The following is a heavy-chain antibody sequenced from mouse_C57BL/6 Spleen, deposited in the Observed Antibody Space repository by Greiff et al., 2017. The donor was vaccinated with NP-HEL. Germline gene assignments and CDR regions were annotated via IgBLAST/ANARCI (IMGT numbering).Heavy chain of an antibody. D-gene: IGHD2-10*02. CDR2: IYPGNSDT. V-gene: IGHV1-5*01. Sequence: EVQLQQSGTVLARPGASVKMSCKTSGYTFTSYWMHWVKQRPGQGLEWIGAIYPGNSDTSYNQKFNGKAKLTAVTSASTAYMELSSLTNEDSAVYYCTRSEYLDYWGQGTTLTVSS. CDR3: TRSEYLDY. CDR1: GYTFTSYW. J-gene: IGHJ2*01.